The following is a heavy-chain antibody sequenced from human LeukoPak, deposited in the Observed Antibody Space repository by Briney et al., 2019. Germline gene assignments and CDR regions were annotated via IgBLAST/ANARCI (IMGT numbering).Heavy chain of an antibody. J-gene: IGHJ5*02. CDR1: GFTFSDYY. CDR2: ISSSSSYT. V-gene: IGHV3-11*06. CDR3: ARRINGYSSSWYLANNWFDP. D-gene: IGHD6-13*01. Sequence: GGSLRLSCAASGFTFSDYYMSWIRQAPGKGLEWVSYISSSSSYTTYADSVKGRFTISRDNAKNSLYLQMNSLRAEDTAVYYCARRINGYSSSWYLANNWFDPWGQGTLVTVSS.